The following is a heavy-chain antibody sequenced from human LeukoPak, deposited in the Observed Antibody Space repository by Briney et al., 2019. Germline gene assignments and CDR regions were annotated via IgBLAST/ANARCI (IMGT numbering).Heavy chain of an antibody. CDR3: TRPRYSNVWFDP. Sequence: GGSLKLSCAASGFTFSGSAMHWVRQASGKGLEWVGRIRSKANSYATAYAASVKGRFTISRDASKNTAYLQMNSLKTEDTAVYYCTRPRYSNVWFDPWGQGTLVTVSS. J-gene: IGHJ5*02. V-gene: IGHV3-73*01. CDR2: IRSKANSYAT. D-gene: IGHD4-11*01. CDR1: GFTFSGSA.